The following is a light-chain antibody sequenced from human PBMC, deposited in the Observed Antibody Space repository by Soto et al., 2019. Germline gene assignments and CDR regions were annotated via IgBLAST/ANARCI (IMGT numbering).Light chain of an antibody. CDR2: AAS. CDR1: QSISSY. CDR3: QQSYSTPPLT. Sequence: DIQMTQSPSSLSASVGDRVTITCRASQSISSYLNWYQQKPGKAPKLLIYAASSLQSGVPSRFSGSGSGTDVTHTISSLQPEDFATYYWQQSYSTPPLTFGGGTKVEIK. V-gene: IGKV1-39*01. J-gene: IGKJ4*01.